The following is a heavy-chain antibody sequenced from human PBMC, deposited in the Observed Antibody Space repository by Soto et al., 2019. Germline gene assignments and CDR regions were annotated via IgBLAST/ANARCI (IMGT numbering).Heavy chain of an antibody. Sequence: QVQLQESGPGLVKPSQTLSLTCTVSGGSISSGSYYWSWTRQHPGKGLEWMGYIYYSGSTYYNPSLKSRITISVDTSKNQFSLKLSSVTAADTAVYYCARGSWSFYYFDYWGQGTLVTVSS. J-gene: IGHJ4*02. CDR3: ARGSWSFYYFDY. CDR2: IYYSGST. V-gene: IGHV4-31*03. CDR1: GGSISSGSYY. D-gene: IGHD3-10*01.